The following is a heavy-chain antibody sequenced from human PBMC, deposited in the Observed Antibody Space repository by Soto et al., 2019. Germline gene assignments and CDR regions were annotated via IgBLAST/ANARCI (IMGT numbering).Heavy chain of an antibody. J-gene: IGHJ4*02. CDR1: GFTFSSYW. Sequence: PGGSLRLSCAASGFTFSSYWMNWVRQAPGKGLEWVANIKQDGSEKHYVDSVKGRFTISRDNAKNSLYLQMDSLRVEDTAVYYCAGVFFPRINVDCFYSRGRRTLVRISS. V-gene: IGHV3-7*05. CDR3: AGVFFPRINVDCFYS. D-gene: IGHD5-12*01. CDR2: IKQDGSEK.